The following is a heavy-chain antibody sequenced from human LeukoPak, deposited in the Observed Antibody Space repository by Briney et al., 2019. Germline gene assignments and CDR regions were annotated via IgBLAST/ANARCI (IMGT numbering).Heavy chain of an antibody. J-gene: IGHJ4*02. V-gene: IGHV4-59*12. D-gene: IGHD3-16*01. CDR2: IYYSGST. Sequence: SETLSLTCTVSGGSISSYYWSWIRQPPGKGLEWIGYIYYSGSTNYNPSLKSRVTISVDTSKNQFSLKLSSVSAADTAIYYCATDLIPTAAKDWGQGTLVTVSS. CDR3: ATDLIPTAAKD. CDR1: GGSISSYY.